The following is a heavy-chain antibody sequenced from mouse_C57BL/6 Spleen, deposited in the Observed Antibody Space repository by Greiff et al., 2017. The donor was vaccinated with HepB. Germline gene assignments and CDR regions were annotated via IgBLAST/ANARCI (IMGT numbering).Heavy chain of an antibody. CDR2: IDPSDSYT. J-gene: IGHJ1*03. V-gene: IGHV1-50*01. Sequence: QVQLQQSGAELVKPGASVKLSCKASGYTFTSYWMQWVKQRPGQGLEWIGEIDPSDSYTNYNQKFKGKATLTVDTSSSTAYMQLSSLTSEDSAVYYCASGGVDVWGTGTTGTVSS. CDR1: GYTFTSYW. CDR3: ASGGVDV.